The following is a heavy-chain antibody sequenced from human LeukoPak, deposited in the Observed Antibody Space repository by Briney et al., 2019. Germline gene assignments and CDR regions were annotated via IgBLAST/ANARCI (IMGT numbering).Heavy chain of an antibody. CDR3: ARAYCSGGSCYSSVEYNWFDP. D-gene: IGHD2-15*01. Sequence: GGSLRLSCAASGFTFSSYGMHWVRQAPGKGLEWVAVIWYDGSNKYYADSVKGRFTISRDNSKNTLYLQVNSLRAEDTAVYYCARAYCSGGSCYSSVEYNWFDPWGQGTLVTVSS. J-gene: IGHJ5*02. V-gene: IGHV3-33*01. CDR1: GFTFSSYG. CDR2: IWYDGSNK.